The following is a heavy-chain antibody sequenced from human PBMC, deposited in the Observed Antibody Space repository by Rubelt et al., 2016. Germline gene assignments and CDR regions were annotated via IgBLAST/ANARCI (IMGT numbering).Heavy chain of an antibody. CDR2: SGSGGST. V-gene: IGHV3-48*03. D-gene: IGHD1-26*01. J-gene: IGHJ3*02. Sequence: SGSGGSTYYADSVKGRFTISRDNAKNSLYLQMNSLRAEDTAVYYCATRSGSYLDDAFDIWGQGTMVTVSS. CDR3: ATRSGSYLDDAFDI.